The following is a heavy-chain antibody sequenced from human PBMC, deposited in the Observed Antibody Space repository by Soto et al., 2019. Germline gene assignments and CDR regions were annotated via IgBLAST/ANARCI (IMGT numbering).Heavy chain of an antibody. CDR2: INTDGRST. CDR3: TRDPGAYSSTWSFSFDA. V-gene: IGHV3-74*01. Sequence: EVQLVESGGGLVQPGGSLRLSCAASGFTFSRFWMHWVRQAPGKGLVWVSRINTDGRSTTYADSVKGRFTISRDNAKNTLYLQMDSLRAEDTGVYYCTRDPGAYSSTWSFSFDAWGQGTLVTVSS. D-gene: IGHD6-13*01. J-gene: IGHJ4*02. CDR1: GFTFSRFW.